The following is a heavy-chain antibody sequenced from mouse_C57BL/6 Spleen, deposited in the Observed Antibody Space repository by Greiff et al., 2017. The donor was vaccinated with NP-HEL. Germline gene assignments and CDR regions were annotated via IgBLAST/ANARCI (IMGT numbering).Heavy chain of an antibody. CDR1: GYTFTSYW. CDR2: IHPNSGST. J-gene: IGHJ1*03. Sequence: QVQLKQPGAELVKPGASVKLSCKASGYTFTSYWMHWVKQRPGQGLEWIGMIHPNSGSTNYNEKFKSKATLTVDKSSSTAYMQLSSLTSEDSAVYYCARREYWYFDVWGTGTTVTVSS. V-gene: IGHV1-64*01. CDR3: ARREYWYFDV.